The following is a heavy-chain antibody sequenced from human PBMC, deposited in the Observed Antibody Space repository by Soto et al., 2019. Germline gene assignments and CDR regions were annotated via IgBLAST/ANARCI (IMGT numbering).Heavy chain of an antibody. CDR1: GGSISSGGYY. CDR3: AASSSWAHNWFDP. Sequence: PSETLSLTCTVSGGSISSGGYYWSWIRQHPGKGLEWIGYIYYSGSTYYNPSLKSRVTISVDTSKNQFSLKLSSVTAADTAVYLFAASSSWAHNWFDPWGQGTLVTVSS. J-gene: IGHJ5*02. D-gene: IGHD6-13*01. V-gene: IGHV4-31*03. CDR2: IYYSGST.